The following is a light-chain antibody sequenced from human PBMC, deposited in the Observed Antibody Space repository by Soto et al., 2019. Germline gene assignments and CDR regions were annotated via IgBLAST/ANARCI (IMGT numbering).Light chain of an antibody. CDR3: QQRSTWPRT. CDR2: DAS. J-gene: IGKJ1*01. CDR1: QSVSSY. Sequence: EIVLTQSPATLSLSPGERATLSCRASQSVSSYLAWYQQKLGQAPRLLIYDASNRATGIPARFSGSGSGTDFTLTISSLEPEDFAVYYCQQRSTWPRTFGQGTKVDI. V-gene: IGKV3-11*01.